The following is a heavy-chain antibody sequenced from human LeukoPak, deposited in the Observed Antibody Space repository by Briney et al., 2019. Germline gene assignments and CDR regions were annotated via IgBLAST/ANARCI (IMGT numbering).Heavy chain of an antibody. J-gene: IGHJ4*02. CDR2: IYSGGST. Sequence: GGSLRLSCAASGFTVSSNYMTWVRQAPGKGLEWVSVIYSGGSTYYADSVKGRFTISRDNSKNTLYLQMYSLRAEDTAVYYCARETFDYGDSDYFDYWGQGTLVAVSS. CDR1: GFTVSSNY. V-gene: IGHV3-66*01. D-gene: IGHD4-17*01. CDR3: ARETFDYGDSDYFDY.